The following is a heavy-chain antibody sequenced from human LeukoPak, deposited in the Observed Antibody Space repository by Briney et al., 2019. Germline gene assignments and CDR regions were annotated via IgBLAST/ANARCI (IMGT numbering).Heavy chain of an antibody. CDR3: ARGRGYCSSTSCYTDY. J-gene: IGHJ4*02. CDR1: GGSISSYY. D-gene: IGHD2-2*01. V-gene: IGHV4-4*07. Sequence: SETLSLTCTVSGGSISSYYWSWIRQPAGKGLEWIGRIYTSGSTNYNPSLKSRVTISVDTSKNQFSLKLSSVTAADTAVYYCARGRGYCSSTSCYTDYWGQGTLVTVSS. CDR2: IYTSGST.